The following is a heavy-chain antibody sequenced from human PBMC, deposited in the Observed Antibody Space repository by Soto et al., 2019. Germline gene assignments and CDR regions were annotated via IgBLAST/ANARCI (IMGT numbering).Heavy chain of an antibody. CDR3: ARALSEGRDGYNGYYYYGTDV. CDR1: GFTFSSDW. J-gene: IGHJ6*02. Sequence: WGSLRLSCAASGFTFSSDWMSWFRQAPGKGLEWVANIKQDGSEKYYVDSVKGRFTISRDNAKNSLYLQMNSLRAEDTAVYYCARALSEGRDGYNGYYYYGTDVWCQGNTVTVYS. D-gene: IGHD5-12*01. V-gene: IGHV3-7*01. CDR2: IKQDGSEK.